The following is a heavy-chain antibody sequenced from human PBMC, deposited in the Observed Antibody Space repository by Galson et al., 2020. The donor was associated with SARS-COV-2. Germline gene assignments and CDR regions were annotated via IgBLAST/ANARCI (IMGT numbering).Heavy chain of an antibody. CDR1: GFTFSSYG. CDR3: ARDSPGGYGSGSYYLDY. D-gene: IGHD3-10*01. CDR2: IWYDGSNK. J-gene: IGHJ4*02. Sequence: QLGESLKISCAASGFTFSSYGMHWVRQAPGKGLEWVAVIWYDGSNKYYADSVKGRFTISRDNSKNTLYLQMNSLRAEDPAGYYCARDSPGGYGSGSYYLDYWGQGTLVTVSS. V-gene: IGHV3-33*01.